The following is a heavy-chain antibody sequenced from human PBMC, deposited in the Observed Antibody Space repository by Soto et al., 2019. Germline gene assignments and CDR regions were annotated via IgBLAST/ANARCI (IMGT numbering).Heavy chain of an antibody. CDR2: IWYDGSNK. V-gene: IGHV3-33*01. J-gene: IGHJ4*02. D-gene: IGHD3-10*01. CDR1: GFTFSSYG. Sequence: GGSLRLSCAASGFTFSSYGMHWVRQAPGKGLEWVAVIWYDGSNKYYADSVKGRFTISRDNSKNTLYLQMNSLRAEDTAVYYCASDGSGSYHFDYWGQGTLVTVSS. CDR3: ASDGSGSYHFDY.